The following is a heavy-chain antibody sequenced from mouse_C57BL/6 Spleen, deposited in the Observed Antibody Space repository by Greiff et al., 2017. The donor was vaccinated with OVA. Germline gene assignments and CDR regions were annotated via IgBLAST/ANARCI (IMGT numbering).Heavy chain of an antibody. D-gene: IGHD1-1*01. CDR3: ARNLLHYYGSSPYAMDY. Sequence: VQLQQSGPGLVQPSQSLSITCTVSGFSLTSYGVHWVRQSPGKGLEWLGVIWSGGSTDYNAAFISRLSISKDNSKSQVFFKMNSLQADDTAIYYCARNLLHYYGSSPYAMDYWGQGTSVTVSS. J-gene: IGHJ4*01. CDR1: GFSLTSYG. CDR2: IWSGGST. V-gene: IGHV2-2*01.